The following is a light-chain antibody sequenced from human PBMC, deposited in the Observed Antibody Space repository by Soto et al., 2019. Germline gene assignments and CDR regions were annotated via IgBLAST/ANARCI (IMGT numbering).Light chain of an antibody. CDR2: DAS. V-gene: IGKV3-11*01. Sequence: ETVLTQSPATLSLSPGERATLSCRASESVDIYLAWYQQKSGPAPRLLLYDASNRATGTPARFSGSGSGTVFTLTISSLEPEDFAVYYCQQRKSWPPNTFGQGTRLEIK. J-gene: IGKJ5*01. CDR3: QQRKSWPPNT. CDR1: ESVDIY.